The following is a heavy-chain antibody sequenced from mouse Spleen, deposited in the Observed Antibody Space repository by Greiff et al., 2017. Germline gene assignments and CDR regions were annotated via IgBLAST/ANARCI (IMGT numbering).Heavy chain of an antibody. CDR3: ARSLLGLYYFDY. D-gene: IGHD3-3*01. CDR1: GFTFTAYY. CDR2: IRNKANGYTT. J-gene: IGHJ2*01. V-gene: IGHV7-3*01. Sequence: EVKLLESGGGLVQPGGSLSLSCAASGFTFTAYYMSWVRQPPGKALEWLGFIRNKANGYTTEYSASVKGRFTISRDKSQSILYLQMNALREEDRATYYCARSLLGLYYFDYWGQGTTLTVSS.